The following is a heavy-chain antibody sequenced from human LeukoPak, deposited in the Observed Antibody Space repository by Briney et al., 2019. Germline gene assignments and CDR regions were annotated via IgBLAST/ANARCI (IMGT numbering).Heavy chain of an antibody. D-gene: IGHD1-26*01. V-gene: IGHV1-2*02. CDR1: GYTFTGYY. CDR2: INPNSGGT. CDR3: ARAGGATEYYYYYMDV. J-gene: IGHJ6*03. Sequence: ASVKVSCKASGYTFTGYYMHWVRQAPGQGLEWMGWINPNSGGTDYAQKFQGRVTMTRDTSISTAYMELSRLRSDDTAVYYCARAGGATEYYYYYMDVWGKGTTVTISS.